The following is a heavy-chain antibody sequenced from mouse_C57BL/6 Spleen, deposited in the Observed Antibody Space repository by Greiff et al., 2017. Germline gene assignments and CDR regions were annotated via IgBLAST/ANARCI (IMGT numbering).Heavy chain of an antibody. V-gene: IGHV1-59*01. CDR2: INPSDSST. J-gene: IGHJ2*01. CDR1: GYTFTSYW. Sequence: VQLQQPGAELVRPGTSVKLSCKASGYTFTSYWMHWVKQRPGQGLEWIGVINPSDSSTNYNQKFKGKATLTVDTSSSTAYMQLSSLTSEDSAVYYCARYGNHCYFDYWGQGTTLTVSS. D-gene: IGHD2-1*01. CDR3: ARYGNHCYFDY.